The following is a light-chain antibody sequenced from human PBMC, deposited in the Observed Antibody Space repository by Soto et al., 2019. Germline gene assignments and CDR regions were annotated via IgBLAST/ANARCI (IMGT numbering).Light chain of an antibody. CDR1: QRVGTY. Sequence: PGERATLSCRASQRVGTYLAWYQQKPGQAPRLLMYDASNRATGIPARFSGGGSGTDFPLTISSLEPEDFAVYYCQGRSNWAWTFGQGTKVEIK. J-gene: IGKJ1*01. V-gene: IGKV3-11*01. CDR3: QGRSNWAWT. CDR2: DAS.